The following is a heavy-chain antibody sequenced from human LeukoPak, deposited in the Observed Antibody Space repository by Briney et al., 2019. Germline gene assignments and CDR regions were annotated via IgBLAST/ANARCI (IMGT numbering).Heavy chain of an antibody. CDR3: ARLYSSSFPFYYYYGMDV. CDR2: IYYSGST. D-gene: IGHD6-13*01. J-gene: IGHJ6*02. CDR1: GGSLSSYY. Sequence: SETLSLTCTVSGGSLSSYYWSWIRQPPGKGLEWIGSIYYSGSTYYNPSLKSRVTISVDTSKNQFSLKLSSVTAADTAVYHCARLYSSSFPFYYYYGMDVWGQGTTVTVSS. V-gene: IGHV4-59*05.